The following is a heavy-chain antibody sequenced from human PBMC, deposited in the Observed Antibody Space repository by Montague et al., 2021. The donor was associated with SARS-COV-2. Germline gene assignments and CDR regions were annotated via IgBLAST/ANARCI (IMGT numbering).Heavy chain of an antibody. CDR3: AHSRITMVRGVINYYGMDV. Sequence: PALVKPTQTLTLICTFSGFSLSTSGVGVGWIRQPPGKALEWLALIYWDXYKRYSPSLKSRLTITKDTSKNPVVLTMTNMDPVDTATYYCAHSRITMVRGVINYYGMDVWGQGTTVTVSS. CDR1: GFSLSTSGVG. CDR2: IYWDXYK. D-gene: IGHD3-10*01. J-gene: IGHJ6*02. V-gene: IGHV2-5*02.